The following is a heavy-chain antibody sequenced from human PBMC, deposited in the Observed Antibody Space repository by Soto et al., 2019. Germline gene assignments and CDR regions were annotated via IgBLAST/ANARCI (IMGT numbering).Heavy chain of an antibody. D-gene: IGHD2-2*01. J-gene: IGHJ3*02. CDR3: ARDAPRTCPYACDX. Sequence: ASVKVSCKASGYTFTNLGITWVRQAPGQGLEWMGWISAYNANTNYTHKLQGRVTMTTDTSRSTAYMELRSLRSYDTAVYYCARDAPRTCPYACDXWGQGTMVTGS. CDR2: ISAYNANT. CDR1: GYTFTNLG. V-gene: IGHV1-18*01.